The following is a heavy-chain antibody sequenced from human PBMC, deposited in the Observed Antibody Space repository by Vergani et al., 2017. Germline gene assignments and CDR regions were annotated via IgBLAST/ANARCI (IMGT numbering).Heavy chain of an antibody. CDR1: GFSFNSYW. D-gene: IGHD2-8*01. Sequence: DVHLAESGGGFFQPGGSLRLSCSASGFSFNSYWMHWVRQVPGKGLLWVSRIKSDGSITAYADSVKGRFTISRDNAQNTLYLQMNSLRVEDTGVYYCARARCIETCYMSNGLDSWGQGNLGTGSS. CDR3: ARARCIETCYMSNGLDS. CDR2: IKSDGSIT. V-gene: IGHV3-74*03. J-gene: IGHJ5*01.